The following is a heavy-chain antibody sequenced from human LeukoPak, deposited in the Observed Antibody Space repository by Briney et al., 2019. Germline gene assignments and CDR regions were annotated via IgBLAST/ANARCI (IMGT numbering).Heavy chain of an antibody. J-gene: IGHJ4*02. D-gene: IGHD6-6*01. CDR1: GFPLSSYS. V-gene: IGHV3-48*04. CDR3: ARGPSSPLTH. CDR2: ISSSGSTI. Sequence: PGGSLRLSCAASGFPLSSYSINWVRQAPGKGLEWVSYISSSGSTIYYADSVKGRFTISRDNAKNSLYLQMDSLRAEDTAVYYCARGPSSPLTHWGQGTLVTVSS.